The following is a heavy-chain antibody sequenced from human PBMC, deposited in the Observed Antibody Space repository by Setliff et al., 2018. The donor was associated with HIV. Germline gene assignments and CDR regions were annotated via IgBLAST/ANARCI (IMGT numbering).Heavy chain of an antibody. CDR3: ARARSDWYNVRPYYFDL. J-gene: IGHJ4*02. D-gene: IGHD6-19*01. CDR1: GASFVGDNH. V-gene: IGHV4-30-4*01. CDR2: FMYTDVHYVNYLN. Sequence: TSETLSLTCAVSGASFVGDNHWSWIRQTPERGLEWIAYFMYTDVHYVNYLNYRNPSLASRLSISVDESKNQFSLTLSSVTAADTAVYYCARARSDWYNVRPYYFDLWGQGTPVTVSS.